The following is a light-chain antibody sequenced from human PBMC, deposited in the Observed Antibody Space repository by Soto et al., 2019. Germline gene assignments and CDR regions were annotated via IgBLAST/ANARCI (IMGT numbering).Light chain of an antibody. CDR1: QSVSGV. Sequence: EVVLTQSPATLSLSPGESATLSCSADQSVSGVLGWYQQKLGRAPRLLIHDTSNRATGVPARFSGSGSGTDFTLTISSLEPEDFGVYYCQQRGSWPPTFGQGTRLEIK. CDR2: DTS. CDR3: QQRGSWPPT. V-gene: IGKV3-11*01. J-gene: IGKJ5*01.